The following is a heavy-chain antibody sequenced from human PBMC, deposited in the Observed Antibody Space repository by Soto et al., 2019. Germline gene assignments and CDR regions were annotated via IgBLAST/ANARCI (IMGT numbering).Heavy chain of an antibody. CDR1: GYSFTSYG. V-gene: IGHV1-18*01. J-gene: IGHJ4*02. CDR3: AWDLPPYCSGTYSSEF. D-gene: IGHD3-10*01. Sequence: QVQLVQSGAEVKKPGTSIKVSCKTSGYSFTSYGIAWVRQAPGQGLEWMGWISAYTGNTHYAQKIQNRVIMTTDTSTTTAYMEMRSLRSDDTAVYYCAWDLPPYCSGTYSSEFWGQGTLVTVSS. CDR2: ISAYTGNT.